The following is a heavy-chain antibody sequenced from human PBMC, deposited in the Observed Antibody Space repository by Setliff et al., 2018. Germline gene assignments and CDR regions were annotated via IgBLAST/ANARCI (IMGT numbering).Heavy chain of an antibody. J-gene: IGHJ3*02. D-gene: IGHD5-18*01. CDR2: IHDSGNPT. V-gene: IGHV3-11*01. CDR1: GFTFSNYY. Sequence: GSLRLSCAASGFTFSNYYMTWIRQAPGKGLEWISYIHDSGNPTYYADSVKGRFTVSRDNAKNQFSLKLSSVTAADTAVYYCARDRIIQLWLRRFHAFDIWAKGQWSPSPQ. CDR3: ARDRIIQLWLRRFHAFDI.